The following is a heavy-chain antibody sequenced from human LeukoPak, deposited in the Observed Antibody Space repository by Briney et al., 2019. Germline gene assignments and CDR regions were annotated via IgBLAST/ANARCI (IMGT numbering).Heavy chain of an antibody. J-gene: IGHJ4*02. CDR1: GFTFSSYA. CDR3: AKDRESMADFDY. D-gene: IGHD2/OR15-2a*01. Sequence: GGSLRLSCAASGFTFSSYAMSWVRQAPGKGLEWVSDISGSGGSTYYAGSVKGRFTISRDNSKNTLYLQMNSLRADDTAVNYCAKDRESMADFDYWGQGTLVTVSS. V-gene: IGHV3-23*01. CDR2: ISGSGGST.